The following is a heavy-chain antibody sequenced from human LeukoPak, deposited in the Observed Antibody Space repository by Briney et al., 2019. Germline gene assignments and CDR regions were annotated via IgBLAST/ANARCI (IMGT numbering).Heavy chain of an antibody. CDR3: ARDVGTSGWHTFDY. CDR1: GESLSSKNGA. D-gene: IGHD6-19*01. Sequence: HSQTLSVTCAISGESLSSKNGAWNWIRQSPWRGLEWLGRTYYRSKRYSDYAVTMNGLITINPHTSKNQFSLPLNSVTPDDTAVYYCARDVGTSGWHTFDYWGQGTLVTVSS. V-gene: IGHV6-1*01. J-gene: IGHJ4*02. CDR2: TYYRSKRYS.